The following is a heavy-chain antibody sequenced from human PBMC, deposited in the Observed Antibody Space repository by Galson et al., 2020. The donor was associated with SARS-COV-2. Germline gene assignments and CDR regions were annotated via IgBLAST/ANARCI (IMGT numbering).Heavy chain of an antibody. D-gene: IGHD3-22*01. V-gene: IGHV4-59*11. Sequence: ETSETLSLTCTVSGGTLSGHYWNWIRQSPEKGLERNGNIYYGGNTKYNPSPKSRITISVDTPKNQFSLKMSSVNAEDTAVYYCASSYHFDSSGRDFQYWGQGTLVTVSS. J-gene: IGHJ1*01. CDR2: IYYGGNT. CDR3: ASSYHFDSSGRDFQY. CDR1: GGTLSGHY.